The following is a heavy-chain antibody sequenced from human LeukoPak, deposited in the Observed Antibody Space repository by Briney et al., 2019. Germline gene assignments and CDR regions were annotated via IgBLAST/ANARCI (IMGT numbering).Heavy chain of an antibody. Sequence: GASVKVSCKASGGTFSSYAISWVRQAPGQGLEWMGGIIPIFGTANYAQKFQGRVTITADESTSTAYMELSSLRSEDTAVYYCATHNRLGPGAGSDYWGQGTLVTVSS. J-gene: IGHJ4*02. D-gene: IGHD6-19*01. CDR2: IIPIFGTA. V-gene: IGHV1-69*13. CDR3: ATHNRLGPGAGSDY. CDR1: GGTFSSYA.